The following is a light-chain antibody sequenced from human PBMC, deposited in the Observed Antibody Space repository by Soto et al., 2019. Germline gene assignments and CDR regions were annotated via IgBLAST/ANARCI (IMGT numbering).Light chain of an antibody. CDR3: SSYAGSNNLV. CDR1: SRDVGAYNY. V-gene: IGLV2-8*01. CDR2: EVS. Sequence: QSVLTQPHSASGSPGQSVTISCTGTSRDVGAYNYVSWYQQHPGKAPQLMIYEVSKRPSGVPDRFSGSKSGNTASLTVSGLQAEDDADYYCSSYAGSNNLVFGGGTKLTVL. J-gene: IGLJ3*02.